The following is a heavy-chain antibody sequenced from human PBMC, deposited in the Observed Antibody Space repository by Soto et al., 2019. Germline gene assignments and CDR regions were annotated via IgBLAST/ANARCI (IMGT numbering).Heavy chain of an antibody. CDR1: GYTFTSYA. J-gene: IGHJ4*02. Sequence: ASVKVSCKASGYTFTSYAMHWVRQAPGQRLEWMGWINAGNGNTKYSQKFQGRVTITRDTSASTAYMELSSLRSEDTAVYYCARAVMIFGLVMPFDYWGQGTLVTVSS. CDR3: ARAVMIFGLVMPFDY. V-gene: IGHV1-3*01. CDR2: INAGNGNT. D-gene: IGHD3-3*01.